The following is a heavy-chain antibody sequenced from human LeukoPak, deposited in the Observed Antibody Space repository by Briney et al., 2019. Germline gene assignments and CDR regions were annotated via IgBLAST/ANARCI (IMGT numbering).Heavy chain of an antibody. V-gene: IGHV3-30*02. J-gene: IGHJ4*02. CDR2: IRYDGSNK. CDR1: GFTFSSYG. CDR3: AKDGNSGYDFYFFDY. D-gene: IGHD5-12*01. Sequence: GGSLRLSCAASGFTFSSYGMDWVREAPGKGLGWVAFIRYDGSNKYYADSVKGRFTISRDNSKNTLYLQMNSLRAEDTAVYYCAKDGNSGYDFYFFDYWGQGTLVTVSS.